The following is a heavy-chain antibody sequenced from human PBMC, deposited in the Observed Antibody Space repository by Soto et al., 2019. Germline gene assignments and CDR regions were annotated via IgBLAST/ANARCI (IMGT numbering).Heavy chain of an antibody. Sequence: PSETLSLTCAVYGGSFSGYYWSWIRQPPGKGLEWIGEINHSGSTNYNPSLKSRVTISVDTSKNQFSLKLSSVTAADTAVYYCARGLKTDTAMVSPRYYYYGMDVWAQGTTVTVSS. CDR2: INHSGST. CDR1: GGSFSGYY. V-gene: IGHV4-34*01. J-gene: IGHJ6*02. D-gene: IGHD5-18*01. CDR3: ARGLKTDTAMVSPRYYYYGMDV.